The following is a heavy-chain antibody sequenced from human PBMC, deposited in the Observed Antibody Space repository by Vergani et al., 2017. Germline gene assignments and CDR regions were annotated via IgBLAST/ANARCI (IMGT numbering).Heavy chain of an antibody. CDR2: IYTSGST. V-gene: IGHV4-61*02. J-gene: IGHJ4*02. D-gene: IGHD5-18*01. CDR1: GGSISSGSYY. CDR3: ARGRGYSYGY. Sequence: QVQLQESGPGLVKPSQTLSLTCTVSGGSISSGSYYWRWIRQPAGKGLEWIGRIYTSGSTNYNPSLKSRVTISVDTSKNQFSLKLSSVTAADTAVYYCARGRGYSYGYWGQGTLVTVSS.